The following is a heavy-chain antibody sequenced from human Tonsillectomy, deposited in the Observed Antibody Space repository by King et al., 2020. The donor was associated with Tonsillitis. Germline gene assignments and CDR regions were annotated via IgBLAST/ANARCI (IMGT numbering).Heavy chain of an antibody. V-gene: IGHV3-43*02. CDR1: GFTFDDYA. Sequence: VQLVESGGGVVQPGGSLRLSCAASGFTFDDYAMHWVRQAPGKGLEWVSLISGDGDSTYYADSVKGRFTISRDNSKNSLYLQMNSLRTEDTGLYYCANGEELDSTGPLDSWGQGTLVTVSS. CDR3: ANGEELDSTGPLDS. D-gene: IGHD3-22*01. J-gene: IGHJ4*02. CDR2: ISGDGDST.